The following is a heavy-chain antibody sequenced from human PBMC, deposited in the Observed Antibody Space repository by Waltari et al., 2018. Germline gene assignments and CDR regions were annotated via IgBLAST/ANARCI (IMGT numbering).Heavy chain of an antibody. CDR3: AKDGPVCGGASCSSFDR. D-gene: IGHD2-2*01. CDR1: GFRFRGYA. CDR2: IWHDGSDK. J-gene: IGHJ4*02. Sequence: QVQLVESGGGVVQPGGSLRLSCAASGFRFRGYAMHWVRQAPGKGLEWVAFIWHDGSDKFYGDSVNGRFIISRDNSKNMVYLEMDSLRADDTAVYYCAKDGPVCGGASCSSFDRWGQGTLVTVSP. V-gene: IGHV3-30*02.